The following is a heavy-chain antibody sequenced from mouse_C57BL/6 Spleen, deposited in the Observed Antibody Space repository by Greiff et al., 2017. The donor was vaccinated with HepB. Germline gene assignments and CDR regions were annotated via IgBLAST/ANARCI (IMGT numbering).Heavy chain of an antibody. V-gene: IGHV5-17*01. CDR3: ASLLFFAY. CDR2: ISSGSSTI. Sequence: EVQGVESGGGLVKPGGSLKLSCAASGFTFSDYGMHWVRQAPEKGLEWVAYISSGSSTIYYADTVKGRFTISRDNAKNTLFLQMTSLWSEDTAMYYCASLLFFAYWGQGTLVTVSA. CDR1: GFTFSDYG. D-gene: IGHD6-2*01. J-gene: IGHJ3*01.